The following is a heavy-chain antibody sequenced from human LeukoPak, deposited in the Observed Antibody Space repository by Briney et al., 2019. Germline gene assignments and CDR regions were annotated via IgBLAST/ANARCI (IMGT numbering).Heavy chain of an antibody. Sequence: GASVKVSCKASGGTFSSYAISWVRQAPGQGLEWMGGIIPIFGTANYAQKFQGRVTITADESTSTAYMELSSLRSEDTAVYYCARVLRAWLDTDAFDIWGQGTMVTVSS. CDR1: GGTFSSYA. J-gene: IGHJ3*02. CDR2: IIPIFGTA. CDR3: ARVLRAWLDTDAFDI. V-gene: IGHV1-69*13. D-gene: IGHD6-19*01.